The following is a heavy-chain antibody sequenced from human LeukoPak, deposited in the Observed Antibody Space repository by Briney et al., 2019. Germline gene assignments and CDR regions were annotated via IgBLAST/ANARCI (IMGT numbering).Heavy chain of an antibody. Sequence: SETLSLTCAVYGGSFSGYYWSWIRQPPGKGLEWIGEINHSGSTNYNPSLKSRVTISVDTSKNQFSLKLSSVTAADTAVYYCARQYFDGYFDYWGQGTLVTVSS. V-gene: IGHV4-34*01. J-gene: IGHJ4*02. CDR3: ARQYFDGYFDY. CDR2: INHSGST. D-gene: IGHD3-9*01. CDR1: GGSFSGYY.